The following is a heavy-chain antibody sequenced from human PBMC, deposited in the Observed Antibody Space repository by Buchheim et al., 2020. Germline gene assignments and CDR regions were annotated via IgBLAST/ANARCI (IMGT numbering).Heavy chain of an antibody. V-gene: IGHV3-33*01. J-gene: IGHJ4*02. D-gene: IGHD3-10*01. Sequence: QVQLVESGGGVVQPGRSLRLSCAASGFTFSSYGMHWVRQAPGKGLEWVAVIWYDGSNKYYADSVKGRFTISRDNSKNTLYLQMNSLRAEDTAVYYCARESWGSGRSPFAVYYFDYWGQGTL. CDR3: ARESWGSGRSPFAVYYFDY. CDR2: IWYDGSNK. CDR1: GFTFSSYG.